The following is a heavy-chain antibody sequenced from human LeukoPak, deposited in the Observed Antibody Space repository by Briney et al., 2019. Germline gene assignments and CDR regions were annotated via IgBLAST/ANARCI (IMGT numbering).Heavy chain of an antibody. V-gene: IGHV1-18*01. CDR3: ARSVAAYIPRVGYYYYMDV. J-gene: IGHJ6*03. CDR1: GYTFTSYG. CDR2: ISAYNGNT. Sequence: ASVKVSCKASGYTFTSYGISWVRQAPGQGLEWMGWISAYNGNTNYAQKLQGRVTMTTDTSTSTAYMELRSLRSDDTAVYYCARSVAAYIPRVGYYYYMDVWATGTTVTVSS. D-gene: IGHD1-26*01.